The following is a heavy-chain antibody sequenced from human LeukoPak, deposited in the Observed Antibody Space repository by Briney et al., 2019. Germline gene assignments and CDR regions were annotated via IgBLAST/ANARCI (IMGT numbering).Heavy chain of an antibody. CDR1: GGSFSGYY. CDR2: INHSGST. Sequence: SETLSLTCAVYGGSFSGYYWSWIRQPPGKGLEWIGEINHSGSTNYNPSLKSRVTISVDTSKSQFSLKLSSVTAADTAVYYCAREEHYYGSGSYSYYWGQGTLVTVSS. V-gene: IGHV4-34*01. D-gene: IGHD3-10*01. J-gene: IGHJ4*02. CDR3: AREEHYYGSGSYSYY.